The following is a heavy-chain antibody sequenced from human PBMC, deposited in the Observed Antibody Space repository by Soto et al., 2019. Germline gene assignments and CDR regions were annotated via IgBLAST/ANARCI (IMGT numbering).Heavy chain of an antibody. V-gene: IGHV4-31*03. Sequence: SSETLSLTCSVSGGSINSGFYYWTWIRQFPGKGLEWIGYIHNSGTTYYKPSLKSRVDISIDTSNNQFSLTLRSVTAADTAVYYGGRADLGDYVAEGDPGAPVTVSS. J-gene: IGHJ4*02. CDR3: GRADLGDYVAE. D-gene: IGHD4-17*01. CDR2: IHNSGTT. CDR1: GGSINSGFYY.